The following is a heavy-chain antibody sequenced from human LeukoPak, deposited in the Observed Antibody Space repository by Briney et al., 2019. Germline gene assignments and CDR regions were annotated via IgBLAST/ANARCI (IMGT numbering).Heavy chain of an antibody. Sequence: SETLSLTCAVYGGSFSGYYWNWIRQPPGKGLEWIGEINHSGSTNYNPSLKSRVTISVDTSKNQFSLKLSSVTAADTAVYYCARGVDGDYWGQGTLVTVSS. J-gene: IGHJ4*02. D-gene: IGHD5-24*01. CDR3: ARGVDGDY. V-gene: IGHV4-34*01. CDR2: INHSGST. CDR1: GGSFSGYY.